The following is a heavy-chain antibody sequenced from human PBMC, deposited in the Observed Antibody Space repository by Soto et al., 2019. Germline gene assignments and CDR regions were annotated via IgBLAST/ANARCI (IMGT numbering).Heavy chain of an antibody. CDR2: ISYDGSNK. V-gene: IGHV3-30-3*01. Sequence: GGSLRLSCAASGFTFSSYAMHWVRQAPGKGLEWVAVISYDGSNKYYADSVKGRFTISRDNSKNTLYLQMNSLRAEDTAVYYCARVGVASYYYYYGMDVWGQGTTVTVSS. CDR3: ARVGVASYYYYYGMDV. J-gene: IGHJ6*02. D-gene: IGHD3-3*02. CDR1: GFTFSSYA.